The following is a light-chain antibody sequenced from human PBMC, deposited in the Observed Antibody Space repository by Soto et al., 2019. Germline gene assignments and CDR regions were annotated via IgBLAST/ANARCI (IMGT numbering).Light chain of an antibody. CDR2: WAS. CDR3: QQRSDWPPIT. Sequence: DIVMTQSPDSLAVSLGERATINCKSSQSVLYSSNNKNYLAWYQQKPGQPPKLLIYWASTRESGVPDRFRGSGSGTDFTLTISSLQAEDVAVYHRQQRSDWPPITFGQGTRVEIK. J-gene: IGKJ5*01. CDR1: QSVLYSSNNKNY. V-gene: IGKV4-1*01.